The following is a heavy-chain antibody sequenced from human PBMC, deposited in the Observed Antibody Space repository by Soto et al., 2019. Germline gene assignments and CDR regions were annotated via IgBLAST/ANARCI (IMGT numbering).Heavy chain of an antibody. D-gene: IGHD2-21*02. CDR3: ANLALVVAVKTAYCGGDCPPLFDY. CDR2: ISGSGGST. J-gene: IGHJ4*02. V-gene: IGHV3-23*01. Sequence: PGGSLRLSCAASGFTFSSYAMSWVRQAPGKGLEWVSAISGSGGSTYYADSVKGLFTISRDNSKNTLYLQMNSLRAEDTAVYYCANLALVVAVKTAYCGGDCPPLFDYWGQGTLVTVSS. CDR1: GFTFSSYA.